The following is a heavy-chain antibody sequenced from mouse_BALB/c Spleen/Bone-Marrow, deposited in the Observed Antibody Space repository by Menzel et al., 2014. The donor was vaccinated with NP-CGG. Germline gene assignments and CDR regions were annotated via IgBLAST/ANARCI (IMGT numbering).Heavy chain of an antibody. CDR1: GFTFXSYA. Sequence: EVQLVESGGGLVKPGGSLKLPCAASGFTFXSYAMSWVRQTPEKRLEWVATISSGGSYTYYPDSVKGRFTISRDNAKNTLYLQMSSLRSEDTAMYYCARHGITRLLDYWGQGTTLTVSS. V-gene: IGHV5-9-3*01. D-gene: IGHD2-4*01. CDR3: ARHGITRLLDY. CDR2: ISSGGSYT. J-gene: IGHJ2*01.